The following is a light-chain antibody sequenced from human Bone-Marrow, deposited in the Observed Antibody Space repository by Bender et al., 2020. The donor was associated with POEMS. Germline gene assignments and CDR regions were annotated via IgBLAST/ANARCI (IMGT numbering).Light chain of an antibody. Sequence: QAVVTQEPSLTVSPGGTVTLTCGSRIGPVTSDLYPYCYQQRPGQAPRTLIFDTTNTHSWTPARFSGSLLGGKAALTLSGAQPEDEAVYYCSLSYNNPWTPWVFGGGTTLTIL. CDR3: SLSYNNPWTPWV. V-gene: IGLV7-46*01. CDR2: DTT. J-gene: IGLJ3*02. CDR1: IGPVTSDLY.